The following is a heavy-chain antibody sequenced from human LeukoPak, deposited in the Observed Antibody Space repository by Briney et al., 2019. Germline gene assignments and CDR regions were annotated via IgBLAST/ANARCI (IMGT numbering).Heavy chain of an antibody. CDR3: ARVFDSGSQAYFYYMDV. CDR1: RGSISSGGYS. V-gene: IGHV4-30-4*07. J-gene: IGHJ6*03. CDR2: IYYSGST. Sequence: PSQTLSLTCAVSRGSISSGGYSWSWIRQPPGKGLEWIGYIYYSGSTYYNPSLKSRVTISADTSKNQFSLKVSSVTAADTAVYYCARVFDSGSQAYFYYMDVWGKGTTVIISS. D-gene: IGHD3-10*01.